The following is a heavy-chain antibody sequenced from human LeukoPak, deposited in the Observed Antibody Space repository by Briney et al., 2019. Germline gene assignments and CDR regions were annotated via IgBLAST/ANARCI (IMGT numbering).Heavy chain of an antibody. D-gene: IGHD1-26*01. CDR1: GFTFSSYG. J-gene: IGHJ4*02. CDR3: VGGSGSYSFY. CDR2: IQYDGSNK. Sequence: GGSLRLSCAVSGFTFSSYGMHWVRQAPGKGLEWVAFIQYDGSNKYHADSVKGRFTISRDNSKSALYLQMNSLRAEDTAVYYCVGGSGSYSFYWGQGTLVTVSS. V-gene: IGHV3-30*02.